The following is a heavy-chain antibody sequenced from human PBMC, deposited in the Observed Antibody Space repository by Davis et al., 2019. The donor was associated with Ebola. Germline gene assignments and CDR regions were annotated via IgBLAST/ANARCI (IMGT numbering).Heavy chain of an antibody. Sequence: PSETLSLTCTVSGGSISRGGSYWTWIRQHPGKGLEWIGYIYYSGSTYYKPSPKSRVTISLDTSKTQFSLNLYSVTAADTAVYYCARDLRYDSSGYDYYFYMDVWGKGTTVTVSS. J-gene: IGHJ6*03. CDR2: IYYSGST. V-gene: IGHV4-31*03. CDR1: GGSISRGGSY. D-gene: IGHD3-22*01. CDR3: ARDLRYDSSGYDYYFYMDV.